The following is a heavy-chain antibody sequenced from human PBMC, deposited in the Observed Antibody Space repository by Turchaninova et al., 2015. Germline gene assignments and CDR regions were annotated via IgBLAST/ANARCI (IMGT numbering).Heavy chain of an antibody. Sequence: VQSGAELKEPGASVRVSCTASGYTFTDFYIHWLRQAPGQGLEWMGRINPHSGATNDAQKFRGRVTMTRDTSINTAYMELRGLAADDTAIYYCATVRSLISAQNFMDVWGQGTTVTVSS. D-gene: IGHD3-16*01. CDR1: GYTFTDFY. J-gene: IGHJ6*02. V-gene: IGHV1-2*06. CDR2: INPHSGAT. CDR3: ATVRSLISAQNFMDV.